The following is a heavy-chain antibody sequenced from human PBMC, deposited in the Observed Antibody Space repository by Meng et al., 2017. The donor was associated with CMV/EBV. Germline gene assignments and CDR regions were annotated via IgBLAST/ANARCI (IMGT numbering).Heavy chain of an antibody. CDR2: IYYSGST. V-gene: IGHV4-30-4*08. J-gene: IGHJ4*02. Sequence: QVHLQGRGPGLGNPYQTLALTCTVSGGSISSGDYYLSWIRQPPGKGLEWIGYIYYSGSTYYHPSLKSRVTISVDTSKNQFSLKLSSVTAADTAVYYCARVMGPNRTPYYFDYWGQGTLVTVSS. D-gene: IGHD1-14*01. CDR1: GGSISSGDYY. CDR3: ARVMGPNRTPYYFDY.